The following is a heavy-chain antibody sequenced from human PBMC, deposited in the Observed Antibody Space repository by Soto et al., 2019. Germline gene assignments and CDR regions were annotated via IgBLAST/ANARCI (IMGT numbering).Heavy chain of an antibody. CDR1: GYTFTSYY. D-gene: IGHD3-22*01. CDR2: INPSGGST. J-gene: IGHJ4*02. V-gene: IGHV1-46*01. Sequence: ASVKVSCKASGYTFTSYYMHWVRQAPGQGLEWMGIINPSGGSTSYAQKFQGRVTMTTDTSTSTAYMELRSLRSDDTAVYYCARDASGYYYAPFDYWGQGTLVTVSS. CDR3: ARDASGYYYAPFDY.